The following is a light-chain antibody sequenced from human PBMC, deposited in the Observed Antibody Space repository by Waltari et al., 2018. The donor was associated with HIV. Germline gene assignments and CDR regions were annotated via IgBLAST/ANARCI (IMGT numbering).Light chain of an antibody. CDR1: QIGDKS. V-gene: IGLV3-21*04. Sequence: SYVLTQPPSVSVAPGETAIITCGGHQIGDKSLYWYQQKPGQAPLLGIQYDVERPSGVPERISASKSGQTATLTITRVEAGDEADYFCQVWDSDSRSVVFGGGTNLTVL. CDR2: YDV. CDR3: QVWDSDSRSVV. J-gene: IGLJ2*01.